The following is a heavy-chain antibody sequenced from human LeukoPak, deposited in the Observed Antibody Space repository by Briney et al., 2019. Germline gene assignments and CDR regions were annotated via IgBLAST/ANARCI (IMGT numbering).Heavy chain of an antibody. V-gene: IGHV1-18*01. Sequence: ASVKVSCKASGYTFTSYGISWVRQAPGQGLEWMGWISAYNGNTTYAQKLQGRVTMTTDTSTSTAYMELRSLRSDDTAVYYCARTYYYGSGSYYNEDYWGQGTLVTVSS. CDR3: ARTYYYGSGSYYNEDY. CDR2: ISAYNGNT. CDR1: GYTFTSYG. J-gene: IGHJ4*02. D-gene: IGHD3-10*01.